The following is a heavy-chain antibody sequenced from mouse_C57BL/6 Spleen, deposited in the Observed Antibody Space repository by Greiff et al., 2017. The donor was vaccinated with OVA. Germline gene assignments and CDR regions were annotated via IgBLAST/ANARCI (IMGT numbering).Heavy chain of an antibody. CDR1: GFTFSDYG. D-gene: IGHD2-3*01. Sequence: EVQRVESGGGLVKPGGSLKLSCAASGFTFSDYGMHWVRQAPEKGLEWVAYISSGSSTIYYADTVKGRFTISRDNAKNTLFLQMTSLRSEDTAMYYCARGDYDGYFWFAYWGQGTLVTVSA. CDR3: ARGDYDGYFWFAY. CDR2: ISSGSSTI. V-gene: IGHV5-17*01. J-gene: IGHJ3*01.